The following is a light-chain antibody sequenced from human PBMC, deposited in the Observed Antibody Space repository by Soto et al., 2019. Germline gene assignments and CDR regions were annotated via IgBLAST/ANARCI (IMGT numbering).Light chain of an antibody. CDR2: GAS. V-gene: IGKV3-20*01. J-gene: IGKJ3*01. Sequence: EIVLTQSPGTLSLSPGERATLSCRASQSVSSSYLAWYRQRPGQAPRLLIYGASIRATGIPDRFSGSGSGTDFTLTISRLEPEDCAVYYCHQFGSSPSFGPGTTVDI. CDR3: HQFGSSPS. CDR1: QSVSSSY.